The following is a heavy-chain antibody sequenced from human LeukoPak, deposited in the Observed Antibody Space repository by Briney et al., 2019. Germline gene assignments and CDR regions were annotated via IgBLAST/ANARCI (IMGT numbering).Heavy chain of an antibody. D-gene: IGHD1-26*01. CDR2: IWYDGSNK. Sequence: GGSLRLSCAASGFTFSSYGMHWVRQAPGKGLEWVAVIWYDGSNKYYADSVKGRFTISRDNSKNTLYLQMNSLRAEDTAVYYCARYSGSYSIFGYWGQGTLVTVPS. J-gene: IGHJ4*02. CDR1: GFTFSSYG. V-gene: IGHV3-33*01. CDR3: ARYSGSYSIFGY.